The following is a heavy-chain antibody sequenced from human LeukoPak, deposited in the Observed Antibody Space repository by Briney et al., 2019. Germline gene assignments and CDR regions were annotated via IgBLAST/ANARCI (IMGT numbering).Heavy chain of an antibody. CDR3: ARWAEPFDY. V-gene: IGHV4-39*01. CDR2: IYYSGST. CDR1: GGSISSSSYY. Sequence: SETLSLTCTVSGGSISSSSYYWGWIRQPPGKGLEWIGSIYYSGSTYYNPSLKSRVTISVDTSKNQFSLKLSSVTAADTAVYYCARWAEPFDYWGLGPLVTVSS. J-gene: IGHJ4*02.